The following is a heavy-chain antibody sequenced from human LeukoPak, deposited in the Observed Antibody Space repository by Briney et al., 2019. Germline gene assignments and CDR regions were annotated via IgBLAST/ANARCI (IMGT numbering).Heavy chain of an antibody. CDR3: ASKLGYCSSTSCYDWFDP. D-gene: IGHD2-2*01. CDR1: GYTFTSYG. J-gene: IGHJ5*02. Sequence: SVKVSCKASGYTFTSYGISWVRQAPGQGLEWMGWISAYNGNTNYAQKLQGRVTMTTDTSTSTAYMELRSLRSDDTAVYYCASKLGYCSSTSCYDWFDPWGQGTLVTVSS. V-gene: IGHV1-18*01. CDR2: ISAYNGNT.